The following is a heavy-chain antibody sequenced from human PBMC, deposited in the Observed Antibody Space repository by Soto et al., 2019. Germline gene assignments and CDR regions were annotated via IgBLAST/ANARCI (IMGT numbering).Heavy chain of an antibody. CDR2: INPSGGST. CDR3: ARVGWGRRCAFDF. D-gene: IGHD5-12*01. V-gene: IGHV1-46*03. J-gene: IGHJ3*01. CDR1: GYTFTSYY. Sequence: QVQLVQSGAEVKKPGASVKVSCKASGYTFTSYYMHWVRQAPGQGLEWMGIINPSGGSTSYAQKFEGSVSMTKDTSTSPVYMEVSSRRSEGADVYYGARVGWGRRCAFDFLCQGRMVTVCS.